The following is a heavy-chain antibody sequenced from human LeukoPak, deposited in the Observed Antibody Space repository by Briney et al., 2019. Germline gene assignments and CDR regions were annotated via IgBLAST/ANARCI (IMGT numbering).Heavy chain of an antibody. CDR1: GFTFSSYG. V-gene: IGHV3-30*02. CDR3: AKESGSYYFS. J-gene: IGHJ5*02. CDR2: IRYDGSNK. D-gene: IGHD1-26*01. Sequence: GRSLRLSCVASGFTFSSYGMHWVRQAPGRGLEWVAFIRYDGSNKYYADSVKGRFTISRDNSKNTLYLQMNSLRAEDTAVYYCAKESGSYYFSWGQGTLVTVSS.